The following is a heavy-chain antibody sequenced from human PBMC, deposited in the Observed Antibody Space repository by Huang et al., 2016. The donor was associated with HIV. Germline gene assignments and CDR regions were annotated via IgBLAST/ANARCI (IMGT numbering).Heavy chain of an antibody. CDR1: GFSLTTSGAG. CDR2: IYWDGDK. Sequence: QITLKASGPTLVKPTQTLTLTCSLSGFSLTTSGAGVGWIPHPPGNPLEWLVLIYWDGDKRYSPAQKTRISVTKDTSKYQVVRTVKSMCPMDTGTYYCAHIGRLGDYYMDVWGNGTAVTVSS. D-gene: IGHD1-26*01. J-gene: IGHJ6*03. V-gene: IGHV2-5*02. CDR3: AHIGRLGDYYMDV.